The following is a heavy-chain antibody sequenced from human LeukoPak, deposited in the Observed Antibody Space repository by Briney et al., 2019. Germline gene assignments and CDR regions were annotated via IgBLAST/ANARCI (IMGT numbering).Heavy chain of an antibody. J-gene: IGHJ3*02. CDR2: ISSSGST. V-gene: IGHV4-61*02. D-gene: IGHD6-6*01. Sequence: TSETLSLTCTVSGDSINSGDYYWSWIRQPAGKGLEWIGRISSSGSTNYNPSLKSRVTISVDTSKNQSSLKLSSVTAADTAVYYCARGIAARPRIDAFDIWGQGTMVTVSS. CDR3: ARGIAARPRIDAFDI. CDR1: GDSINSGDYY.